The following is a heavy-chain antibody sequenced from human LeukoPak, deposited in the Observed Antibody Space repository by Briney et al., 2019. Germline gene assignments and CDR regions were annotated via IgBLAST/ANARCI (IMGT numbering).Heavy chain of an antibody. D-gene: IGHD3-9*01. CDR2: ISSSSSYI. V-gene: IGHV3-21*01. CDR3: AREVRDILTPDAFDI. J-gene: IGHJ3*02. Sequence: GGSLRLFCAASGFTFSSYSMNWVRQAPGKGLEWVSSISSSSSYIYYADSVKGRFTISRDNAKNSLYLIMNSLRAEDTAVYYCAREVRDILTPDAFDIWGQGTMVTVSS. CDR1: GFTFSSYS.